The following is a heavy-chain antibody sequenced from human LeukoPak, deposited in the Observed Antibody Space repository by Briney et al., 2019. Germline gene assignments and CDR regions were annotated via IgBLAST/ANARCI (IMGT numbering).Heavy chain of an antibody. Sequence: GGSLRLSCAASGFTFSSYGMHWVRQAPGKGLEWVAVISYDGSNKYYADSVKGRFTISRDNSKNTLYLQMNSLRAEDTAVYYCAKAPSYGSGSYHVDYWGQGTLVTVSS. V-gene: IGHV3-30*18. CDR3: AKAPSYGSGSYHVDY. CDR2: ISYDGSNK. D-gene: IGHD3-10*01. CDR1: GFTFSSYG. J-gene: IGHJ4*02.